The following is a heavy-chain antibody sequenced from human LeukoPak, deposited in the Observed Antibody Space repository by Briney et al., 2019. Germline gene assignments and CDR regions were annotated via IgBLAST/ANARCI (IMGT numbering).Heavy chain of an antibody. Sequence: SETLSLTCTVSGGSISSGSYYWGWIRQPPGKGLEWLGSIYYSGSTSYNPSLKSRVTISVDTSKNQFSLKLSSVTAADAAVYYCARLRITMIVVVIDYWGQGTLVTVSS. J-gene: IGHJ4*02. CDR3: ARLRITMIVVVIDY. D-gene: IGHD3-22*01. CDR2: IYYSGST. V-gene: IGHV4-39*01. CDR1: GGSISSGSYY.